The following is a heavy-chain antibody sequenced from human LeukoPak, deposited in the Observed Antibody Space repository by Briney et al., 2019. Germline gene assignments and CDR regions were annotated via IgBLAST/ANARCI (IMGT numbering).Heavy chain of an antibody. CDR3: VRGYYYHYMDV. V-gene: IGHV3-7*01. Sequence: GGSLRLSCAASGFTFNNYWMNWVRQAPGKGLEWVANIKQDGSEKYYVDSVKGRFTISRDNAKNSLYLQMNAVRTDDTAVYYCVRGYYYHYMDVWGKGTTVTVSS. CDR2: IKQDGSEK. J-gene: IGHJ6*03. CDR1: GFTFNNYW.